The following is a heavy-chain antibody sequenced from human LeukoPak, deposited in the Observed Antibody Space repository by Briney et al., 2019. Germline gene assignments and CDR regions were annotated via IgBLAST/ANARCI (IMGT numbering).Heavy chain of an antibody. Sequence: SETLSLTCTVSGGSIRSDTYFWGWIRQPPGKGLELIGSISHSGIPFYNPSLKSRVTISVDTSKNQFSLKLSSVTAADTAVYYCAREGIVGVYFDYWGQGTLVTVSS. J-gene: IGHJ4*02. D-gene: IGHD1-26*01. V-gene: IGHV4-39*07. CDR2: ISHSGIP. CDR3: AREGIVGVYFDY. CDR1: GGSIRSDTYF.